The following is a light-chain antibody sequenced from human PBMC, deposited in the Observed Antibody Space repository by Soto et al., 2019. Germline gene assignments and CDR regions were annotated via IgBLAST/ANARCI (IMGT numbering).Light chain of an antibody. J-gene: IGLJ3*02. CDR2: EVS. CDR3: SSYTTSGTPV. V-gene: IGLV2-14*01. Sequence: QSALTQPASVSGSPGQTITISCTGTSSDVGGYNYLSWYQQHPGKAPKVMIYEVSNRPSGVSNRFSGSKSGNTASLTISGLQAKDEADYFCSSYTTSGTPVFGGGTKVTVL. CDR1: SSDVGGYNY.